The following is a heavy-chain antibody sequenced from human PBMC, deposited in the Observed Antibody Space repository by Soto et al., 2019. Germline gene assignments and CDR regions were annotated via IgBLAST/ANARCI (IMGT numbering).Heavy chain of an antibody. D-gene: IGHD3-22*01. CDR1: GGSISSYY. V-gene: IGHV4-59*08. CDR3: ARVGETYDSSGYIDY. Sequence: PSETLSLTCTVSGGSISSYYWSWIRQPPGKGLEWIGYIYYSGSTYYNPSLKSRVTISVDTSKNQFSLKLSSVTAADTAVYYCARVGETYDSSGYIDYWGQGTLVTVSS. J-gene: IGHJ4*02. CDR2: IYYSGST.